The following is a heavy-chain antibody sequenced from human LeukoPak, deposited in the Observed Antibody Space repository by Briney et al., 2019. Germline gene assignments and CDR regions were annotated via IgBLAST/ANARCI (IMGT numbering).Heavy chain of an antibody. Sequence: PSETLSLTCSVSGDTISSSYWSWIRQPPGKGLEWLGYMHHSGSTNYNPSLKSRATISVDTSKSLFSLKLRSVTAADTAVYYCARATYSSGYYEDYWGRGTLVTVSS. CDR2: MHHSGST. D-gene: IGHD3-22*01. J-gene: IGHJ4*02. CDR1: GDTISSSY. CDR3: ARATYSSGYYEDY. V-gene: IGHV4-59*01.